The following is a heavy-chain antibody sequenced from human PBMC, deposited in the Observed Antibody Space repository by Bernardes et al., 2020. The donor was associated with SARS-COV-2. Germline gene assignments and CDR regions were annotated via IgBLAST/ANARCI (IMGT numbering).Heavy chain of an antibody. D-gene: IGHD1-7*01. CDR3: ARARIAGREGTHYGMDV. Sequence: SETLSLTCTVSGGSVSNGPYYWNWIRQPPGKGLEWIGYVYYSGTTNYNPSLKSRVTISVDTSKNQFSLKLSSVTAEDSAVYYCARARIAGREGTHYGMDVWGQGTTVTVSS. CDR2: VYYSGTT. J-gene: IGHJ6*02. CDR1: GGSVSNGPYY. V-gene: IGHV4-61*01.